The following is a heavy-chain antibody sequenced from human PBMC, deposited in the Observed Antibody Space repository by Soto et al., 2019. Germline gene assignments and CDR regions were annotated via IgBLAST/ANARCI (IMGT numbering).Heavy chain of an antibody. Sequence: GGSLRLSCAASGFTFSSYGMHWVRQAPGKGLEWVAVISYDGSDKYYADSVKGRFSISRDNPKNTLYLQMNSLRPEDTAVYYCAKVTGYCSSSSCRRDYYHYYGMDVWGQGTTVTVS. CDR2: ISYDGSDK. V-gene: IGHV3-30*18. CDR3: AKVTGYCSSSSCRRDYYHYYGMDV. J-gene: IGHJ6*02. D-gene: IGHD2-2*01. CDR1: GFTFSSYG.